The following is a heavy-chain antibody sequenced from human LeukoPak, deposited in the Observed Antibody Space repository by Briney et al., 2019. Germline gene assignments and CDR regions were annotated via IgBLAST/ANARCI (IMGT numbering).Heavy chain of an antibody. J-gene: IGHJ4*02. CDR1: GGTFSNYA. D-gene: IGHD1-7*01. CDR3: ARDKDGTFDY. Sequence: SVKVSCKASGGTFSNYAFSWVRQAPGQGLEWMGGIIPIFRTTNYAEQFQGRVTITTDESTNTAYLDLSSLRSEDTAVYYCARDKDGTFDYWGQGTLVTVSS. CDR2: IIPIFRTT. V-gene: IGHV1-69*05.